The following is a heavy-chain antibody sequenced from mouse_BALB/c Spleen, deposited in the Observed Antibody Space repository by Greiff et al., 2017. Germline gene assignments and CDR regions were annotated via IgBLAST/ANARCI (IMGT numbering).Heavy chain of an antibody. CDR2: ISDGGSYT. CDR1: GFTFSDYY. J-gene: IGHJ2*01. D-gene: IGHD2-1*01. CDR3: ARDHGNYYFDY. Sequence: EVQGVESGGGLVKPGGSLKLSCAASGFTFSDYYMYWVRQTPEKRLEWVATISDGGSYTYYPDSVKGRFTISRDNAKNNLYLQMSSLKSEDTAMYYCARDHGNYYFDYWGQGTTLTVSS. V-gene: IGHV5-4*02.